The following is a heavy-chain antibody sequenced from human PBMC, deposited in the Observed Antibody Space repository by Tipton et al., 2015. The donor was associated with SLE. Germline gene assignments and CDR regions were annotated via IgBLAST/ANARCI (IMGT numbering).Heavy chain of an antibody. CDR2: IYYSGST. Sequence: TLSLTCTVSGGSISSYYWSWIRQPPGKGLEWIGYIYYSGSTNYNPSLKSRVTISVDTSKNQFSLKLSSVTAADTAVYYCAREGDSSSWYARGHCGMDVWGQGVSVTVSS. V-gene: IGHV4-59*01. CDR1: GGSISSYY. J-gene: IGHJ6*02. D-gene: IGHD6-13*01. CDR3: AREGDSSSWYARGHCGMDV.